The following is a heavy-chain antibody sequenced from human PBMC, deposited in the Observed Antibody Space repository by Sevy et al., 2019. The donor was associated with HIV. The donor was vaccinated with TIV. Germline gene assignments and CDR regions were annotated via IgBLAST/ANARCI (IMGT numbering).Heavy chain of an antibody. CDR3: ARERDENSSGWSVPFDK. Sequence: GGSLRLSCTTSGFSFSTYGMHWVRQAPGKGLEWVAGIWYDGSKKQYADSVKGRFTISRDNSKNTMYLQMNSLRVEDTALFYCARERDENSSGWSVPFDKWGQRTLVTVSS. CDR1: GFSFSTYG. V-gene: IGHV3-33*01. J-gene: IGHJ4*02. D-gene: IGHD6-19*01. CDR2: IWYDGSKK.